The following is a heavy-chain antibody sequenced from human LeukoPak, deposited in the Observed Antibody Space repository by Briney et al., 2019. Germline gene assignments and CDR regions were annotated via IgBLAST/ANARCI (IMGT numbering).Heavy chain of an antibody. Sequence: SDTLSLTCTVSGGSISSYYWSWIRQPPGKGLEWIGSIYYDGNRYDNPSLKSRVTISEDTSKNLLSLKVTSVTAADTAVYYCARIRESGGWHFLFDYWGRGTLVTVSS. V-gene: IGHV4-59*07. D-gene: IGHD6-19*01. CDR2: IYYDGNR. CDR3: ARIRESGGWHFLFDY. J-gene: IGHJ4*02. CDR1: GGSISSYY.